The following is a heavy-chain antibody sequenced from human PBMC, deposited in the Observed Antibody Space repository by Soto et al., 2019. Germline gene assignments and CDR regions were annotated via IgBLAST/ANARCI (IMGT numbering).Heavy chain of an antibody. CDR2: ISYDGSNK. J-gene: IGHJ6*02. V-gene: IGHV3-30-3*01. CDR1: GFTFSSYA. D-gene: IGHD6-25*01. CDR3: ASSYSSAYYYYYGMDV. Sequence: QVQLVESGGGVVQPGRSLRLSCAASGFTFSSYAMHWVRQAPGKGLEWVAVISYDGSNKYYADSVKGRFTISRDNSKNTLYLQMNSLRAEDTAVYYCASSYSSAYYYYYGMDVWGQGTTVTVSS.